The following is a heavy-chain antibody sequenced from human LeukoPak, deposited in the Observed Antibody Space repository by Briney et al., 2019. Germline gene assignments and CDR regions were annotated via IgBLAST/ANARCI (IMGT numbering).Heavy chain of an antibody. CDR2: ISGSGGST. Sequence: PGGSLRLSCAASGFTFSSYWMSWVRQAPGKGLEWVSAISGSGGSTYYADSVKGRFTISRDNSKNTLYLQMNSLRAEDTAVYYCAKVLGPITYYDILTGRPDDYWGQGTLVTVSS. CDR3: AKVLGPITYYDILTGRPDDY. CDR1: GFTFSSYW. V-gene: IGHV3-23*01. J-gene: IGHJ4*02. D-gene: IGHD3-9*01.